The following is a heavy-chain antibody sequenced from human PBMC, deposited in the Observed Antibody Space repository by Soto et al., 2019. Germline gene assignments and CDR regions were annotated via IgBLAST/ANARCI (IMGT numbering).Heavy chain of an antibody. J-gene: IGHJ5*02. D-gene: IGHD1-26*01. V-gene: IGHV1-69*01. CDR1: GGTFSNYA. CDR3: AREGGDNDGVGGWFDP. Sequence: QVQLVHSGAEVKKPGSSVKVSCKSSGGTFSNYAINWVRQAPGQGLEWMGGIIPVLTVTHYALKFQGRVTITADESTSTAYMELRRLRSDDTAVYYCAREGGDNDGVGGWFDPWGQGTLVTVSS. CDR2: IIPVLTVT.